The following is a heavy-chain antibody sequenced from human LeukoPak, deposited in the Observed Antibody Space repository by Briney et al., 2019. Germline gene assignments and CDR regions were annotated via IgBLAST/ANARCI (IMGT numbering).Heavy chain of an antibody. Sequence: PSETLSLTCAVYGGSFSGYYWSWIRQPPGKGLEWIGEINHSGSTNYNPSLKSRVTISVDTSKNQFSLKLSSVTAADTAAYYCARGASGLFFDYWGQGTLVTVSS. CDR3: ARGASGLFFDY. V-gene: IGHV4-34*01. D-gene: IGHD3-10*01. CDR1: GGSFSGYY. J-gene: IGHJ4*02. CDR2: INHSGST.